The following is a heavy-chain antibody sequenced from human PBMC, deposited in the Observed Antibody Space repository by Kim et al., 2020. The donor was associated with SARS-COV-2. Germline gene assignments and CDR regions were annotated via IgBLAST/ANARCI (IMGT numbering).Heavy chain of an antibody. Sequence: ASVKVSCKVSGYTLTELSMHWVRQAPGKGLEWMGGFDPEDGETIYAQKFQGRVTMTEDTSTDTAYMELSSLRSEDTAVYYCATDYRVGITMIVDIWGQGTMVTVSS. CDR1: GYTLTELS. J-gene: IGHJ3*02. CDR3: ATDYRVGITMIVDI. CDR2: FDPEDGET. D-gene: IGHD3-22*01. V-gene: IGHV1-24*01.